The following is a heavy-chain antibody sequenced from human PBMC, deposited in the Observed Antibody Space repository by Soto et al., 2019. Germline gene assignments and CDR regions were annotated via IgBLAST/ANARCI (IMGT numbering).Heavy chain of an antibody. J-gene: IGHJ4*02. V-gene: IGHV2-5*02. CDR1: GFSLSTSGVG. CDR2: IYWDDDK. D-gene: IGHD6-19*01. Sequence: SGPTLVKPTQTLTLTCTFSGFSLSTSGVGVGWIRQPPGKALEWLALIYWDDDKRYSPSLKSRLTITKDTSKNQVVLTMTNMDPVDTATYYCAHRRESGWYNYFDYWGQGTLVTVSS. CDR3: AHRRESGWYNYFDY.